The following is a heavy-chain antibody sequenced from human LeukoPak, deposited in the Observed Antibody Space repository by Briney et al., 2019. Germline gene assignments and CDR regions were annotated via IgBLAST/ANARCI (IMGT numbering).Heavy chain of an antibody. V-gene: IGHV1-46*01. CDR3: ARDIVVVVAAPGYWFDP. D-gene: IGHD2-15*01. Sequence: ASVKVSCKASGYTFTSYYMHWVRQAPGQGLEWMGIINPSGGSTSYAQKFQGRATMTRDTSTSTVYMELSSLRSEDTAVYYCARDIVVVVAAPGYWFDPWGQGTLVTVSS. CDR2: INPSGGST. CDR1: GYTFTSYY. J-gene: IGHJ5*02.